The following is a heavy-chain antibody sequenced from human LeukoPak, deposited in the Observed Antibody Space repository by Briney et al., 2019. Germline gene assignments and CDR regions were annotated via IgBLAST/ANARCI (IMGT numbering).Heavy chain of an antibody. CDR2: ISSSGSTI. CDR3: AREGAVAAVFDY. J-gene: IGHJ4*02. V-gene: IGHV3-11*01. CDR1: GFTFSDYY. Sequence: PGGSLRLSCAASGFTFSDYYMSWIRQAPGKGLEWVSYISSSGSTIYYPDSVKGRFTISRDNDKNSLYLQMNSLRAEDTAVYYCAREGAVAAVFDYWGQGTLVTVSS. D-gene: IGHD6-19*01.